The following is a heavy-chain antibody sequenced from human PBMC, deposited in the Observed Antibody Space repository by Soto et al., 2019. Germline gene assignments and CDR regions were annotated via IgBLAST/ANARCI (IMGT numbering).Heavy chain of an antibody. CDR3: ARRGPGGYCSGGRCPPFDY. V-gene: IGHV1-3*01. CDR1: GYTFTSYA. D-gene: IGHD2-15*01. J-gene: IGHJ4*02. Sequence: ASVKVSCKASGYTFTSYAMHWVRQAPGQRLEWMGWINAGNGNTKYSQKFQGRVTITRDTSASTAYMELSSLRSEDTAVYYCARRGPGGYCSGGRCPPFDYWGQGMLVTVSS. CDR2: INAGNGNT.